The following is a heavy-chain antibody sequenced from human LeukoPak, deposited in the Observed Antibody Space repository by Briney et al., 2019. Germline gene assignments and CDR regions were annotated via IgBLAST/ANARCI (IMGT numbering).Heavy chain of an antibody. CDR3: ARGRSFPYYHYYMDV. CDR1: GGSFSGYY. D-gene: IGHD3-3*02. CDR2: INHSGST. Sequence: PSETLSLTCAVYGGSFSGYYWSWIRQPPGKGLEWIGEINHSGSTNYNPSLKSRVTISVDTSKNQFSLKLSSVTAADTAVYYCARGRSFPYYHYYMDVWGKGTTVTISS. V-gene: IGHV4-34*01. J-gene: IGHJ6*03.